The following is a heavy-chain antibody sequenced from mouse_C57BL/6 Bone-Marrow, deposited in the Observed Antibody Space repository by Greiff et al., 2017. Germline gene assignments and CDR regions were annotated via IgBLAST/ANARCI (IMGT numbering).Heavy chain of an antibody. J-gene: IGHJ2*01. Sequence: QVQLQQSGAELVKPGASVKISCKASGYAFSSYWMNWVKQRPGKGLEWIGQIYPGDGDTNYNGKFKGKATLTADKSSSTAYMPLSSLTSEDYAVYYCARDGFITSFDYWGQGTTLTVSS. CDR2: IYPGDGDT. CDR3: ARDGFITSFDY. D-gene: IGHD1-1*01. CDR1: GYAFSSYW. V-gene: IGHV1-80*01.